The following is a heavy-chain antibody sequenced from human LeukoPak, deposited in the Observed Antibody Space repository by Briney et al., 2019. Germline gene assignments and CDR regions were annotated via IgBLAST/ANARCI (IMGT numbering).Heavy chain of an antibody. V-gene: IGHV3-23*01. CDR1: GFTFSRDA. CDR3: ARSIYASGSFYSFDI. D-gene: IGHD3-10*01. CDR2: IRGIGGST. J-gene: IGHJ3*02. Sequence: GGSLRLSCAASGFTFSRDAISRVRQAPGKAPEWVSRIRGIGGSTYSPDSVKGRFTISRDNSKNTLYLQMTTLRAEDTAVYYCARSIYASGSFYSFDIWGQGTMVTVS.